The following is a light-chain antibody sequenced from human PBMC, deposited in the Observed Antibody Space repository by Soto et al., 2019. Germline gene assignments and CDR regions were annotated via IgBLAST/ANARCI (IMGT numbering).Light chain of an antibody. Sequence: DIVMTQSPASLAVSLGERATINCKSSQSVLHSDNRNYFAWYQQKPRQPPKLLLYWASTRESGVPDRFSGNGSGTDFTLTISSLQAEDGAVYYCQQHYSTPLTFGGGTKVEI. CDR2: WAS. J-gene: IGKJ4*01. CDR3: QQHYSTPLT. CDR1: QSVLHSDNRNY. V-gene: IGKV4-1*01.